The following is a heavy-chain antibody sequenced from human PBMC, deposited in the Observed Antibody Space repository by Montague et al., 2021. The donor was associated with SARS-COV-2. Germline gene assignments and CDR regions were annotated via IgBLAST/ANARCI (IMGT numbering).Heavy chain of an antibody. Sequence: SLRLSFSASGFPFSSYAMHWVRQAPGKGLEWVAVISYDGSNKHYADSVKGRFTISRDNSKNALYLQMNSLRAEDTAVYYCARDFSFWVRGVYYYGMDVWGQGTTVTVSS. J-gene: IGHJ6*02. D-gene: IGHD3-10*01. V-gene: IGHV3-30*04. CDR3: ARDFSFWVRGVYYYGMDV. CDR2: ISYDGSNK. CDR1: GFPFSSYA.